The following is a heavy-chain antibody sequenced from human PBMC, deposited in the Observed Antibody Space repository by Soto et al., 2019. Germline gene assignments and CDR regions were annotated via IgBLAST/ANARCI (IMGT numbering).Heavy chain of an antibody. D-gene: IGHD1-1*01. CDR1: GGSISSSSYY. Sequence: PSETLSLTCTVSGGSISSSSYYWGWIRQPPGKGLEWIGSIYYSGSTYYNPSLKSRVTISVDTSKNQFSLKLSSVTAADTAVYYCAKTVQLERRAWNWYFDLWGRGTLVTVSS. CDR3: AKTVQLERRAWNWYFDL. J-gene: IGHJ2*01. V-gene: IGHV4-39*01. CDR2: IYYSGST.